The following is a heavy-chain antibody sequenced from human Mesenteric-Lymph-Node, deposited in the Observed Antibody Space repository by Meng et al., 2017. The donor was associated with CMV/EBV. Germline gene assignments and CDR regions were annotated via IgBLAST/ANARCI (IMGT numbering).Heavy chain of an antibody. V-gene: IGHV4-34*01. CDR1: GGSFSGYY. CDR2: INHSGST. CDR3: ARRGLSGYSYGYGFHYYGMDV. Sequence: SETLSLTCAVYGGSFSGYYWSWIRQPPGKGLEWIGEINHSGSTNYNPSLKSRVTISVDTSKNQFSLKLSSVTAADTAVYYCARRGLSGYSYGYGFHYYGMDVWGQGTTVTVSS. D-gene: IGHD5-18*01. J-gene: IGHJ6*02.